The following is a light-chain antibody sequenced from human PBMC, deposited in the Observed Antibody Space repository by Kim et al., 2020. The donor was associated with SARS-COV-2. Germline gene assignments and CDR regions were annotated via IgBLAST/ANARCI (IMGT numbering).Light chain of an antibody. CDR2: GKN. V-gene: IGLV3-19*01. Sequence: LGQTVRITCKGDSLRSYYASWYQQKPGQAPVLVIYGKNNRPSGIPDRFSGSSSGNTASLTITGAQAEDEADYYCNSRDSSGNHNWVFGGGTQLTVL. CDR3: NSRDSSGNHNWV. J-gene: IGLJ3*02. CDR1: SLRSYY.